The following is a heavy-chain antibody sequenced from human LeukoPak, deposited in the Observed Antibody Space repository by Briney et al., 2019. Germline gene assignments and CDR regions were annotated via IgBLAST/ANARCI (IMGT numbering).Heavy chain of an antibody. CDR2: ISGSGGST. J-gene: IGHJ4*02. CDR1: GFTFSSYA. V-gene: IGHV3-23*01. CDR3: AKARRDYDILTGYLDY. Sequence: GGSLRLSCAASGFTFSSYAMSWVRQAPGKGLEGVSAISGSGGSTYYADSVKGRFTISRDNSKNTLYLQMNSLRAEDTAVYYCAKARRDYDILTGYLDYWGQGTLVTVSS. D-gene: IGHD3-9*01.